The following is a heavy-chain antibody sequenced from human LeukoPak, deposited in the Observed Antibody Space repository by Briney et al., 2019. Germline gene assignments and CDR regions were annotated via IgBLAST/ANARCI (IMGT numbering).Heavy chain of an antibody. J-gene: IGHJ3*01. D-gene: IGHD5-18*01. V-gene: IGHV4-61*02. CDR3: ARELVDTSVVTNAFDL. Sequence: SQTLSLTCSVSGRFVSRPGYSWTWIRQPVGKGLEWIGRFYTSGTTNYNPSLKSRVTISIDTSNNQFSLKLSAVTAADTAIYYCARELVDTSVVTNAFDLWGQGTMVIVSS. CDR2: FYTSGTT. CDR1: GRFVSRPGYS.